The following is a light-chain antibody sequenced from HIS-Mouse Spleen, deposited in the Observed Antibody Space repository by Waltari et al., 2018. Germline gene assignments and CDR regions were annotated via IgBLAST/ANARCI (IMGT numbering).Light chain of an antibody. CDR2: EDS. Sequence: SYELTQPPSVSVSPGQTARITCSGDALPKKSAYWYQQKSGQAPVLVIYEDSKRPSGIPWGISVPSSGKMATLTSRGAQVEDEADYYCYSTDSSGNHRVFGGGTKLTVL. CDR3: YSTDSSGNHRV. V-gene: IGLV3-10*01. J-gene: IGLJ2*01. CDR1: ALPKKS.